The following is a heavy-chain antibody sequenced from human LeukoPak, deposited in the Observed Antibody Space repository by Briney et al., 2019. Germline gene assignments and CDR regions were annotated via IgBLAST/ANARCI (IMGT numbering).Heavy chain of an antibody. Sequence: ASVKVSCKVSGYTLTELSMHWVRQAPGKGLEWMGGFDPEDGETIYAQKFQGRVTMTEDTSTDTAYMELSSLRSEDTAVYYCATQGVYDMGLSAYFDYWGQGTLVTVSS. J-gene: IGHJ4*02. CDR3: ATQGVYDMGLSAYFDY. D-gene: IGHD3-16*02. V-gene: IGHV1-24*01. CDR1: GYTLTELS. CDR2: FDPEDGET.